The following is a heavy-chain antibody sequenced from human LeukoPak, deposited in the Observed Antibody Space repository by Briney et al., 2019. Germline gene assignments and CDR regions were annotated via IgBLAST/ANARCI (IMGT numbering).Heavy chain of an antibody. CDR1: GFTFSSYA. Sequence: GRSLRLSCAASGFTFSSYAMHWVRQAPGKGLEWVAVISYDGSNKYYADSVKGRFTISRDNSKNTLYLQMNSLRAEDTAVYYCARDLASDDFWSGNEDYWGQGTLVTVSS. J-gene: IGHJ4*02. V-gene: IGHV3-30-3*01. D-gene: IGHD3-3*01. CDR3: ARDLASDDFWSGNEDY. CDR2: ISYDGSNK.